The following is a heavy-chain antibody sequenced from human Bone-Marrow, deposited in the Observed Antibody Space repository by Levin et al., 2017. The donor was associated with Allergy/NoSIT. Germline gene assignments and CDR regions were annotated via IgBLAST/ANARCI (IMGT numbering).Heavy chain of an antibody. J-gene: IGHJ6*02. Sequence: GGSLRLSCAASGLAFSNYWMSWVRQAPGKGLEWVANIKQDGSEMNYVDSVKGRFTMTRDNVKKSVSLQMDSLRAEDMAIYYCASGGHLDFWGPGTTVIVSS. CDR2: IKQDGSEM. CDR3: ASGGHLDF. V-gene: IGHV3-7*01. CDR1: GLAFSNYW.